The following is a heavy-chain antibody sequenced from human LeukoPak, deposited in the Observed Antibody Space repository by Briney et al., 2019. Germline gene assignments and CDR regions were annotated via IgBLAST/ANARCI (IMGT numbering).Heavy chain of an antibody. CDR2: IRYDGSNK. CDR3: ARDSSGPSDAFDI. J-gene: IGHJ3*02. V-gene: IGHV3-30*02. CDR1: GFTFSSYG. D-gene: IGHD3-3*01. Sequence: GGSLRLSCTASGFTFSSYGMHWVRQAPGKGLEWVAFIRYDGSNKYYADSVKGRFTISRDNSKNTLYLQMNSLRAEDTAVYYCARDSSGPSDAFDIWGQGTMVTVSS.